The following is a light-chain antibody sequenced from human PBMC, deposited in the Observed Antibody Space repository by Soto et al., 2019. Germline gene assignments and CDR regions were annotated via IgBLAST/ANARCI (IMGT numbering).Light chain of an antibody. V-gene: IGKV3-11*01. J-gene: IGKJ4*01. Sequence: EIVMTQSPATLSVSPGETTRLSCRASQSINSDVAWYQQKPGQAPRLLIFDASNRATGIPTRFSGSGSGTDFTLTISSLEPEDFAVYYCQQRLTFGGGTKVDIK. CDR2: DAS. CDR1: QSINSD. CDR3: QQRLT.